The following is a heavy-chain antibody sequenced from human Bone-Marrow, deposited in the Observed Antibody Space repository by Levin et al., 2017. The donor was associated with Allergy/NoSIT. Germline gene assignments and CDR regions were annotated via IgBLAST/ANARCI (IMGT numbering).Heavy chain of an antibody. Sequence: SQTLSLTCTVSGDSIPSLSYHWGCLRQPPGKGLEWIGSIYYTGSAFYNPSLTSRVTISLDTSKNQFSLKLTSVTAADTAVYYCARVSSWFFGMDVWGHGTTVTVSS. D-gene: IGHD6-13*01. CDR1: GDSIPSLSYH. CDR3: ARVSSWFFGMDV. CDR2: IYYTGSA. V-gene: IGHV4-39*07. J-gene: IGHJ6*02.